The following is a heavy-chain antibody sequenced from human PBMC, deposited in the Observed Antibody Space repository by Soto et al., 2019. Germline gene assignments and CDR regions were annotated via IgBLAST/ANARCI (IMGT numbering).Heavy chain of an antibody. CDR3: VKDFSGDVDY. D-gene: IGHD5-12*01. CDR2: VTSGGNT. Sequence: GVSLSLSCAASGFTFASIALTWVRQAPGKGLEWVSGVTSGGNTYYADSVKGRFTISRDTSKNTAYLQMNSLRAEDTAVYYCVKDFSGDVDYWGQGTLVTVSS. V-gene: IGHV3-23*01. J-gene: IGHJ4*02. CDR1: GFTFASIA.